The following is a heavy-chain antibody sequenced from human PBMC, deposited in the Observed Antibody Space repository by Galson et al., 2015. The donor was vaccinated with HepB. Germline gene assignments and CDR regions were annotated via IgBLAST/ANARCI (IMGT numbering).Heavy chain of an antibody. CDR2: INPNSGGT. V-gene: IGHV1-2*06. CDR1: GYTFTGYY. Sequence: SVKVSCKASGYTFTGYYMHWVRQAPGQGLEWMGRINPNSGGTNYAQKFQGRVTMTRDTSISTAYMELSRLRSDDTAVYYCARVPDYGRIYYFDYWGQGTLVTVSS. J-gene: IGHJ4*02. D-gene: IGHD4-17*01. CDR3: ARVPDYGRIYYFDY.